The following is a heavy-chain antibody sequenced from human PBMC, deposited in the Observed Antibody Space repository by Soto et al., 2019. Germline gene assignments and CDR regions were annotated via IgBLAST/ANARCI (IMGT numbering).Heavy chain of an antibody. CDR2: INAGNGNT. J-gene: IGHJ5*02. CDR3: ARDSSRYYSNWFDP. D-gene: IGHD3-22*01. V-gene: IGHV1-3*01. CDR1: GYTFTSYA. Sequence: GASVKVSFKASGYTFTSYAMHWVRQAPGQRLEWMGWINAGNGNTKYSQKFQGRVTITRDTSASTAYMELSSLRSEDTAVYYCARDSSRYYSNWFDPWCQATLVTVSS.